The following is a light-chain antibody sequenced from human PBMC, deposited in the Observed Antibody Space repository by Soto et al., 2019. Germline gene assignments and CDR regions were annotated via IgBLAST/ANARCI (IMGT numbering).Light chain of an antibody. V-gene: IGKV1-27*01. CDR3: QRYNTGPPDT. CDR1: QGISNY. CDR2: AAS. Sequence: DIQITQSPSSLSASVGDRVTITCRASQGISNYLAWYQQKPGKAPKLLIYAASTLLSGGPSRFSGGRSGTDFTRTISSLQPEDVATYYCQRYNTGPPDTFGQGTKLEIK. J-gene: IGKJ2*01.